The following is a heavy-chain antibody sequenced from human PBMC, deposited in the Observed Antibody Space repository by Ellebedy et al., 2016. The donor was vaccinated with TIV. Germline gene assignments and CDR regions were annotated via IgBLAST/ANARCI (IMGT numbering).Heavy chain of an antibody. D-gene: IGHD3-10*01. V-gene: IGHV3-11*06. Sequence: PGGSLRLSCAASGSTFSDYYMSWIRQAPGKGLEWISYISSSTTYTNYADSVKGRFTISRDNAKNSLYLRMNSLRAEDTAVYYCARDYYGSGSYSSDWGQGTLVTVSS. CDR3: ARDYYGSGSYSSD. J-gene: IGHJ4*02. CDR2: ISSSTTYT. CDR1: GSTFSDYY.